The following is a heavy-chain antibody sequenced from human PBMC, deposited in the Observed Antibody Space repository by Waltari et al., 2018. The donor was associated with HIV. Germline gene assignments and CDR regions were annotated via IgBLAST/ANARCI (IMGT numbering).Heavy chain of an antibody. J-gene: IGHJ4*02. D-gene: IGHD6-19*01. CDR2: IWQDGRKQ. CDR3: ARKVCEPVGGTGYHFDN. Sequence: QVQLVESGGGLVQPGTSLCPPCVTSGSTFRDYGHTWVRQGPGQGLDWVAFIWQDGRKQFYADSVRGRFTISRDFSKNTLYLQMNSVRGEDTAVYYCARKVCEPVGGTGYHFDNWGQGTLVTFSS. CDR1: GSTFRDYG. V-gene: IGHV3-33*01.